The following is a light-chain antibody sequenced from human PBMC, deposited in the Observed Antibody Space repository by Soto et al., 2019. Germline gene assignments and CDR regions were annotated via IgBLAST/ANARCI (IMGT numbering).Light chain of an antibody. CDR1: SSNIGAGYD. V-gene: IGLV1-40*01. CDR3: QSYDSPHVV. J-gene: IGLJ2*01. Sequence: QSVLTQPPSVSGAPGQRVTISCTGSSSNIGAGYDVHWYQQLPGTVPKLLIYGNSNRPSGVPDRFSGSKSGTSASLAITGLQAEDEADYYCQSYDSPHVVFGGGTKLTVL. CDR2: GNS.